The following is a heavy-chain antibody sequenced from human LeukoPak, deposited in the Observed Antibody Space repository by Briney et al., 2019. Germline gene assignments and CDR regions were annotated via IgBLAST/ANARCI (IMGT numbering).Heavy chain of an antibody. V-gene: IGHV4-59*12. J-gene: IGHJ4*02. CDR1: GGSISSYY. CDR3: ARGGSGSYDSDY. Sequence: SETLSLTCTVSGGSISSYYWSWIRQPPGKGLEWIGYIYYSGSTNYNPSLKSRVTISVNTSKNQFSLKLSSVTAADTAVYYCARGGSGSYDSDYWGQGTLVTVSS. D-gene: IGHD3-10*01. CDR2: IYYSGST.